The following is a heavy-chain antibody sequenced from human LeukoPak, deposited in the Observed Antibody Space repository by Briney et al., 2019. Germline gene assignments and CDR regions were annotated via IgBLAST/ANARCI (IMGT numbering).Heavy chain of an antibody. J-gene: IGHJ3*02. CDR1: GGSISSYY. CDR2: IYTSGST. Sequence: SDTLSLTCTVSGGSISSYYWSWIRQPAGKGLEWIGRIYTSGSTNYNPSLKSRVTMSVDTSKNQFSLKLSSVTAADTAVYYCARDPHYCSSTSCYTGAFDIWGQGTMVTVSS. CDR3: ARDPHYCSSTSCYTGAFDI. D-gene: IGHD2-2*02. V-gene: IGHV4-4*07.